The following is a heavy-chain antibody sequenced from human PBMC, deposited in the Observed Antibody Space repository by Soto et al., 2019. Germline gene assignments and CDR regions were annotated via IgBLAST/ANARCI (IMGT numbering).Heavy chain of an antibody. V-gene: IGHV4-30-2*01. D-gene: IGHD1-1*01. Sequence: SETLSLTCAVSGGSISSGGYSWSWIRQPPGKGLEWIGYIYHSGSTHYNPSLKSRVTISVDRSKNQFSLKLSSVTAADTAVYYCSSKENELHYSEHWGKGTRVTSSS. CDR3: SSKENELHYSEH. CDR1: GGSISSGGYS. J-gene: IGHJ4*02. CDR2: IYHSGST.